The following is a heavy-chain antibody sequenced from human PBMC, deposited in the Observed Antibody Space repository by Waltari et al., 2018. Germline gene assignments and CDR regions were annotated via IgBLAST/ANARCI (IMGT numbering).Heavy chain of an antibody. CDR2: IYYSGST. J-gene: IGHJ3*02. D-gene: IGHD5-18*01. V-gene: IGHV4-59*01. CDR3: ARERSAQLVDAFDI. CDR1: GGSISSYY. Sequence: QVQLQESGPGLVKPSETLSLTCTVSGGSISSYYWSWIRQPPGKGLEGIWYIYYSGSTNHHPSLTGRVTLSVDPSKTQSSLKLSSGTAADTAVYYWARERSAQLVDAFDIWGPGTMVTVSS.